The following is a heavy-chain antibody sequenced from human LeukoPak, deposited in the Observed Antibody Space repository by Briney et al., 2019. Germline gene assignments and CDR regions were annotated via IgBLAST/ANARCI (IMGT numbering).Heavy chain of an antibody. Sequence: SETLSLTCAVYGGSFSGYYWSWIRQPPGKGLEWIGEINHSGSTNYNPSLKSRVTISVDTSKNQFSLKLSSVTAADTAVYYCARYRRYDSSGYITPFFDYWGRGTLVTVSS. CDR1: GGSFSGYY. CDR2: INHSGST. J-gene: IGHJ4*02. V-gene: IGHV4-34*01. D-gene: IGHD3-22*01. CDR3: ARYRRYDSSGYITPFFDY.